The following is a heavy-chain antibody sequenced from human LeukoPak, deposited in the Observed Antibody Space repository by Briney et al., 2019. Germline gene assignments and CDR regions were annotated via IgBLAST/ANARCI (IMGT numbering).Heavy chain of an antibody. V-gene: IGHV3-30-3*01. CDR3: ARDRGYYDSSGYPYY. D-gene: IGHD3-22*01. CDR1: GFTFSSYA. Sequence: GGSLRLSCAASGFTFSSYAMHWVRQAPGKGLEWVAVISYDGSNKYYADSVKGRFTISRDNSKNTLYLQMNSLRAEDTAVYYCARDRGYYDSSGYPYYWGQGTLVTVSS. J-gene: IGHJ4*02. CDR2: ISYDGSNK.